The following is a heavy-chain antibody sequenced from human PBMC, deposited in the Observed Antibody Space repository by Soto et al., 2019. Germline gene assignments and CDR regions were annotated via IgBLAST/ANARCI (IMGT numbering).Heavy chain of an antibody. CDR1: GFSLSNARMG. CDR3: ARIFHRDDFWSGYYDY. Sequence: QVTLKESGPVLVKPTETLTLTCTVSGFSLSNARMGVSWISQPPGKALEWLAHIFSNDEKSYSTSLKSRLTISKDTSKSQVVLTMTNMDPVDTATYYCARIFHRDDFWSGYYDYWGQGTLVTVSS. CDR2: IFSNDEK. J-gene: IGHJ4*02. D-gene: IGHD3-3*01. V-gene: IGHV2-26*01.